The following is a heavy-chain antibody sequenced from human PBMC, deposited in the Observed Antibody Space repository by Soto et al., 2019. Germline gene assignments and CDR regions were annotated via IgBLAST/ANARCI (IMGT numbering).Heavy chain of an antibody. Sequence: GASLKISCKTSGSSFTNYWIAWVRQMPGKGLEWMGIIYPGDSDTRYSPSFQGQVTISADKSINTAYLQWSSVKASDTAIYYCARYSGIVVRGTVDYWGQGTLVTVSS. CDR3: ARYSGIVVRGTVDY. CDR1: GSSFTNYW. D-gene: IGHD1-26*01. V-gene: IGHV5-51*01. CDR2: IYPGDSDT. J-gene: IGHJ4*02.